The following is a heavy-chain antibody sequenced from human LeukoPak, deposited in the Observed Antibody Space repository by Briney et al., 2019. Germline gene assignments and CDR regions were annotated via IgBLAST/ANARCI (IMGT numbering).Heavy chain of an antibody. J-gene: IGHJ4*02. CDR2: TRSKAYTYTT. CDR3: ARGYCSGDMCYFDY. D-gene: IGHD2-15*01. V-gene: IGHV3-69-1*01. Sequence: PGGSLRLSCAASGFTFSDHYMDWVRQAPGKGLEWVGRTRSKAYTYTTEGRFTISRDDSKNSLFLQMNGLTTEDTAVYYCARGYCSGDMCYFDYWGQGTLVTVSS. CDR1: GFTFSDHY.